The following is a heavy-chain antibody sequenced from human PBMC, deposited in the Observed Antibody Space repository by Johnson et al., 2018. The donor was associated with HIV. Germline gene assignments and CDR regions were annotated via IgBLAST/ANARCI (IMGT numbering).Heavy chain of an antibody. CDR2: ISSDGSTK. CDR3: ARDQRGGYSYGDAFDF. D-gene: IGHD5-18*01. V-gene: IGHV3-30-3*01. J-gene: IGHJ3*01. Sequence: VQLVESGGGVVQPGGSLRLSCAASGVTISTYAIHWVRQAPGKGLEWVAIISSDGSTKYYADSVKGRFTISRDNSKNSLYLQMNTLRAEDTAVYYCARDQRGGYSYGDAFDFWGQGTVVSVST. CDR1: GVTISTYA.